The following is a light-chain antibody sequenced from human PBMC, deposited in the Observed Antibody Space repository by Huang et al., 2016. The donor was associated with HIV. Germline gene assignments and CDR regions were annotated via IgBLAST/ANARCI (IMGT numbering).Light chain of an antibody. CDR1: QHDGSS. V-gene: IGKV4-1*01. CDR3: QQHDSSPWT. Sequence: DIVMTQSPDCLAVSLGERATINCKSSQHDGSSFAWYQQKPGQSPKLLSYWASTRAFGVPDRYSGRGSGTDFTLTISSLQAADVAVYYGQQHDSSPWTFGQGTKVEIK. J-gene: IGKJ1*01. CDR2: WAS.